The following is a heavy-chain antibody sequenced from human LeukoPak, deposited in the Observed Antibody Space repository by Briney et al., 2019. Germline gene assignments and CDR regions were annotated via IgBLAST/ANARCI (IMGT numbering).Heavy chain of an antibody. D-gene: IGHD3-16*01. CDR1: GYSFGIYG. V-gene: IGHV1-18*04. J-gene: IGHJ4*02. CDR3: VRDGGAESPTTDY. CDR2: IRPYDGHT. Sequence: ASVKVSCKASGYSFGIYGISWERQAPGQGLEWMAWIRPYDGHTNYAQNLHARVTLTADMSTSTVYMEMFSLRSDDTAVYYCVRDGGAESPTTDYWGQGTLVTVSS.